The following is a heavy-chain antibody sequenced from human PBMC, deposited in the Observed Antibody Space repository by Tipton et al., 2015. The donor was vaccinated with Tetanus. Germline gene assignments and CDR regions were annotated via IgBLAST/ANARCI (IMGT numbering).Heavy chain of an antibody. V-gene: IGHV4-59*08. CDR3: ARLRFPRAYNWFDP. Sequence: TLSLTCTVSGGSISSYYWSWIRQPPGKGLEWIGYIYYSGSTNYNPSLKSRVTISVDTSKNQFSLKLSSVTAADTAVYYCARLRFPRAYNWFDPWGQGTLVTVSS. CDR2: IYYSGST. J-gene: IGHJ5*02. D-gene: IGHD3-3*01. CDR1: GGSISSYY.